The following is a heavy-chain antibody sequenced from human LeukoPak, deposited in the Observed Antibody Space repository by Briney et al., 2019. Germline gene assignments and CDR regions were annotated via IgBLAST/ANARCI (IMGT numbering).Heavy chain of an antibody. J-gene: IGHJ4*02. CDR3: ARDLISGDYTFDY. D-gene: IGHD4-11*01. V-gene: IGHV3-48*02. CDR2: ISSTSSHI. Sequence: QPGGSLRLSCAASGFTFSSYWMHWVRQAPGKGLEWVSYISSTSSHIYYADSVKGRFTVSRDNAKDSLYLQMNSLRDEDTAVYYCARDLISGDYTFDYWGQGALVTVSS. CDR1: GFTFSSYW.